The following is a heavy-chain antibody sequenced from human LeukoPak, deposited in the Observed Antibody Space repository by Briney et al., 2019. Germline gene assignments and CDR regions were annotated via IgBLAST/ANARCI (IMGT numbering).Heavy chain of an antibody. Sequence: GASVKVSCKASGYTFTSYYMHWVRQAPGQGLEWMGIINPSGGSTSYAQKFQGRVTMTRDTSTSTVYMELSSLRSEDTAVYYCARVSSSWYPPKYYFDYWGQGTLVTVSS. D-gene: IGHD6-13*01. CDR1: GYTFTSYY. CDR3: ARVSSSWYPPKYYFDY. CDR2: INPSGGST. J-gene: IGHJ4*02. V-gene: IGHV1-46*01.